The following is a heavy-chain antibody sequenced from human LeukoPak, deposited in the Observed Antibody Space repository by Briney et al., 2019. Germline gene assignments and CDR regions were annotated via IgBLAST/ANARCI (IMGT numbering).Heavy chain of an antibody. CDR3: ARVHSYASRGGSFDY. CDR2: ISAHNGNT. V-gene: IGHV1-18*01. Sequence: GASVKVSCKASGYSFTNYGISWVRQAPGQGLEWMGWISAHNGNTNCAQKLQGRVTMTTDTSTSTAYMELRTLRSDDTAVYYCARVHSYASRGGSFDYWGQGTLVTVSS. D-gene: IGHD3-16*01. J-gene: IGHJ4*02. CDR1: GYSFTNYG.